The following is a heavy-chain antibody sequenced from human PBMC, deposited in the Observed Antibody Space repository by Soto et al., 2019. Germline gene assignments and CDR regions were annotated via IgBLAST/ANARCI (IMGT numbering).Heavy chain of an antibody. D-gene: IGHD3-9*01. V-gene: IGHV3-23*01. J-gene: IGHJ4*02. CDR2: ISGSGGST. Sequence: GGSLRLSCAASGFTFSSYAMSWVRQAPGKGLEWVSAISGSGGSTYYADSVKGRFTISRDNSKNTLYLQMNGLRAEDTAVYYCAKDLEYYDIHPDPGDHRGGFDYWGQGTLVTVSS. CDR1: GFTFSSYA. CDR3: AKDLEYYDIHPDPGDHRGGFDY.